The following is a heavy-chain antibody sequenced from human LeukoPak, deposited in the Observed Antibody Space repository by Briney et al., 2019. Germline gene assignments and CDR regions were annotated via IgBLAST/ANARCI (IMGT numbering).Heavy chain of an antibody. D-gene: IGHD3-3*01. CDR2: IIPIFGTA. Sequence: SVKVSCKASGGTFSSYAISWVRQAPGQGLEWMGGIIPIFGTANYAQKFQGRVTITTDESTSTAYMELSSLRSEDTAVYYCAREGDYDFWSGTAPLDYWGQGTLVTVSS. V-gene: IGHV1-69*05. J-gene: IGHJ4*02. CDR3: AREGDYDFWSGTAPLDY. CDR1: GGTFSSYA.